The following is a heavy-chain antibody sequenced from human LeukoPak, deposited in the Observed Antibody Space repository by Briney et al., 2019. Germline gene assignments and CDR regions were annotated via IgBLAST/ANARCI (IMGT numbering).Heavy chain of an antibody. CDR3: ARTSFEYHELLNGYSIWFDP. J-gene: IGHJ5*02. CDR1: GGSISSGSSY. Sequence: SETLSLTCTVSGGSISSGSSYWSWIRQPPGKGLEWIVNIYHSGGTYYNPSLKSRVTISVDRSKNHFSLKLPSVTAADTAVYYCARTSFEYHELLNGYSIWFDPWGQGTLVTVSS. D-gene: IGHD3-9*01. V-gene: IGHV4-30-2*01. CDR2: IYHSGGT.